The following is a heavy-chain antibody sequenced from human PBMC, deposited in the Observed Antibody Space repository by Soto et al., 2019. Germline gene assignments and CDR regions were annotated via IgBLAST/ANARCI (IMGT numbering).Heavy chain of an antibody. J-gene: IGHJ4*02. V-gene: IGHV4-31*03. D-gene: IGHD3-22*01. CDR2: IYYSGST. CDR1: GGSISRGGYY. CDR3: ASSYYYDSSSTFDY. Sequence: TLSLTCTVSGGSISRGGYYWSWIRQHPGKSLEWIGYIYYSGSTYYNPSLKSRVTISVDTSKNQFSLKLSSVTAADTAVYYCASSYYYDSSSTFDYWGQGTLVTVSS.